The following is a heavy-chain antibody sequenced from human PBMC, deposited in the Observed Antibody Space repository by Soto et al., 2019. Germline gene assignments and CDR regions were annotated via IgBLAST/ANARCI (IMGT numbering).Heavy chain of an antibody. CDR2: INPNGGVT. CDR1: GDTFNDYY. V-gene: IGHV1-2*04. Sequence: QVQLVQSGAEVKRPGASVTVSCRSSGDTFNDYYIHWVRQAPGQGLEWMGWINPNGGVTKYAQKFQGWVSMTRDTSIRTVYMQLSWLRSVDTAVYYCARESGGATATLDFYYFYMDVWGTATTVTVSS. CDR3: ARESGGATATLDFYYFYMDV. J-gene: IGHJ6*03. D-gene: IGHD5-12*01.